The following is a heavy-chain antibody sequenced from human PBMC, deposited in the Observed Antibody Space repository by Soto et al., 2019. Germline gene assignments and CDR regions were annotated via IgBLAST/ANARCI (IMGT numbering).Heavy chain of an antibody. CDR2: IWFDGSNK. CDR1: GFTFSSYG. J-gene: IGHJ4*02. V-gene: IGHV3-33*01. CDR3: ATTGPY. Sequence: QVQLVESGGGVVQPGRSLRLSCAASGFTFSSYGMHWVRQAPGKGLEWVAVIWFDGSNKFYADSVKGRFTFSRDNSKNTVSLQMNSLRDEDSAAYYCATTGPYWGQGTLVTVSS.